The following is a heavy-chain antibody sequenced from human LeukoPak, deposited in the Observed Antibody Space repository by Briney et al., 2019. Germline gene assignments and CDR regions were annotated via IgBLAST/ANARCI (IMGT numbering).Heavy chain of an antibody. V-gene: IGHV3-23*01. CDR2: ISGSGGST. J-gene: IGHJ4*02. D-gene: IGHD3-10*01. CDR3: AKGFLYYGSGSYSDY. Sequence: GGSLRLSCAASGFTFSSYAMSWVRQAPGKGLEWVSAISGSGGSTYYADSVKGRFTISRDNSKNTLYLQMNSLRAEDTAVYYCAKGFLYYGSGSYSDYWGQGTLVTVSS. CDR1: GFTFSSYA.